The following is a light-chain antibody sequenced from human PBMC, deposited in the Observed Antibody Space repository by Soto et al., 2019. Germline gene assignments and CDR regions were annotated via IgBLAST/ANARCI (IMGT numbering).Light chain of an antibody. V-gene: IGLV2-11*01. Sequence: QSVLTQPRSVSGSPGQSVTISCTGTRGDVGGYNYVSWHQQHPGKGPKLIIYDVSKRPSGVPDRFSASKSDNTASLTISGLQAEDEGDYYCCSYAGSYTWVFGGGTKVTVL. CDR3: CSYAGSYTWV. CDR2: DVS. J-gene: IGLJ3*02. CDR1: RGDVGGYNY.